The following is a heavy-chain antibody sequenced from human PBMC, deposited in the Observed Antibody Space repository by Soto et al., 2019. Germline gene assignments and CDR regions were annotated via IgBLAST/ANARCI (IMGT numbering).Heavy chain of an antibody. J-gene: IGHJ4*02. D-gene: IGHD6-13*01. Sequence: SETLSLTCTVSGGSISSYYWSWIRQPPGKGLERIGYIYYSGSTNYNPSLKSRVTISVDTSKNQFSLKLSSVTAADTAVYYCARSRGSSSWYGRIDYWGQGTLVTVSS. CDR3: ARSRGSSSWYGRIDY. V-gene: IGHV4-59*01. CDR2: IYYSGST. CDR1: GGSISSYY.